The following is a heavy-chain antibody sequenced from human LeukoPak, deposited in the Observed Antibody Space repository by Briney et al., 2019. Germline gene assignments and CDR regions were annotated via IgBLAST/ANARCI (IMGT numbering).Heavy chain of an antibody. J-gene: IGHJ4*02. CDR3: TKGDGGSYPIDY. CDR2: VNENGANT. V-gene: IGHV3-23*01. Sequence: GASLRLSCAASGFTFSKYGMSWVRQAPGKGLEWVSTVNENGANTHYADSVKGRFTISRDNSKSTLLLQMNSLRADDTALYYCTKGDGGSYPIDYWGQGTLVIVSS. D-gene: IGHD6-19*01. CDR1: GFTFSKYG.